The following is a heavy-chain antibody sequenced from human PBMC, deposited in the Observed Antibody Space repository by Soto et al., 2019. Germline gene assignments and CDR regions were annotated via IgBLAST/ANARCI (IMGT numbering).Heavy chain of an antibody. J-gene: IGHJ6*02. CDR1: GGSISSGGYY. V-gene: IGHV4-39*07. D-gene: IGHD2-21*02. CDR3: ASHRALYCGGDCYTHGFRSARDV. Sequence: PSETLSLTCTVSGGSISSGGYYWSWIRQPPGKGLEWIGEINHSGSTNYNPSLKSRVTISVDTSKNQFSLKLSSVTAADTAVYYCASHRALYCGGDCYTHGFRSARDVWGQGTTVTVSS. CDR2: INHSGST.